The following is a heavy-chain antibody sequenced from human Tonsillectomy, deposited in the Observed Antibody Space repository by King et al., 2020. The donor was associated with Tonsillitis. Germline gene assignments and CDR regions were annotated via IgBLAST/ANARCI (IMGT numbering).Heavy chain of an antibody. V-gene: IGHV3-7*03. D-gene: IGHD2/OR15-2a*01. CDR3: ARDPTTFDDRFVDY. J-gene: IGHJ4*02. Sequence: VQLVESGGGLVQPGGSLRLSCAASGFTFSSYWMSWVRQAPGKGLEWVANIKQDGSEKYYVDSGKGRFTISRDNAKNSPYLQMNSLRAEDTAVYYCARDPTTFDDRFVDYWGQGTLVTVSS. CDR2: IKQDGSEK. CDR1: GFTFSSYW.